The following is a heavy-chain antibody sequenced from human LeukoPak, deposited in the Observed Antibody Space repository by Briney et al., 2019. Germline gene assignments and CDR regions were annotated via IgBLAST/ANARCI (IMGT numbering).Heavy chain of an antibody. CDR3: AKEVREYSSGWYPPIFDY. J-gene: IGHJ4*02. D-gene: IGHD6-19*01. V-gene: IGHV3-23*01. CDR1: GFTFSSYA. Sequence: HPGESLRLSCAASGFTFSSYAMSWVRQPPGKGLEWVSTISGSAGSTYYADSVKGRFTSSRDNSKNTLYLQMNSLRAEDTAVYYCAKEVREYSSGWYPPIFDYWGQGTLVTVSS. CDR2: ISGSAGST.